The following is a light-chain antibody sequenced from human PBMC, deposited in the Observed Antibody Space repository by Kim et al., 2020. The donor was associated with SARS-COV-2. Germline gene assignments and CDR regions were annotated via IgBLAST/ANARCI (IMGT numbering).Light chain of an antibody. Sequence: GQSFTISCTGTSSDVGIYNYVSWYQQHPGKAPKLMIYDVSNRPSGVSNRFSGSKSGNTASLTISGLQAEDEADYYCSSYTSSSTYVFGTGTKVTVL. CDR3: SSYTSSSTYV. V-gene: IGLV2-14*03. CDR1: SSDVGIYNY. CDR2: DVS. J-gene: IGLJ1*01.